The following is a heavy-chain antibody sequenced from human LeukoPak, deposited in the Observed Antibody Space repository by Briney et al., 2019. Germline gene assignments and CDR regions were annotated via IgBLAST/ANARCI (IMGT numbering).Heavy chain of an antibody. CDR3: ATTGDYDILTGYYGDQLDY. Sequence: ASVKVSCKASGYTFTSYGISWVRQAPGQGLEWMGWISAYNGNTNYAQKLQGRVTMTTDTSTSTAYMELRSLRSDDTAVYYCATTGDYDILTGYYGDQLDYWGQGTLVTVSS. D-gene: IGHD3-9*01. CDR1: GYTFTSYG. V-gene: IGHV1-18*01. CDR2: ISAYNGNT. J-gene: IGHJ4*02.